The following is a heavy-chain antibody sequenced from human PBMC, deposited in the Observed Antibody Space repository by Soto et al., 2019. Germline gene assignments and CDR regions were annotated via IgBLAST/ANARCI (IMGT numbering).Heavy chain of an antibody. D-gene: IGHD1-26*01. CDR3: ARPPYSASYYYFDQ. J-gene: IGHJ4*02. Sequence: PGESLKISCNAAGYSFTIYWIGWVHQMPGKGLEWMGIIYPGDSDTIYSPSFQGQVTISADKSISTAYLQWNSLKASDTAMYYCARPPYSASYYYFDQWGQGTPVTVSS. CDR2: IYPGDSDT. V-gene: IGHV5-51*07. CDR1: GYSFTIYW.